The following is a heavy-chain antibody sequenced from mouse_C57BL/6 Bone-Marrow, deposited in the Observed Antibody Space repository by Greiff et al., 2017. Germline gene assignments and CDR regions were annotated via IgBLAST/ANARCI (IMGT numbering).Heavy chain of an antibody. Sequence: VQGVESGPGLVQPSQSLSITCTVPGFSLTSYGVHWVRQSPGKGLEWLGVIWRGGSTDYNAAFMSRLSITKDNSKSQVFFKMNSLQADDTAIYYCAKNPWHYYAMDYWGQGTSVTVSS. J-gene: IGHJ4*01. CDR1: GFSLTSYG. CDR3: AKNPWHYYAMDY. V-gene: IGHV2-5*01. CDR2: IWRGGST.